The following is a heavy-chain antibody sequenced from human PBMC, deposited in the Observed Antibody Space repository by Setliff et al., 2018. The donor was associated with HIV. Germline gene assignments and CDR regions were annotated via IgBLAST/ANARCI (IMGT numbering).Heavy chain of an antibody. CDR3: ARSGEDTAIHWFDP. V-gene: IGHV4-4*02. Sequence: SETLSLTCAVSGGSISSSNWWSWVRQPPGKGLEWIGEIYHSGSTNYNPSLKSRVTISVDTSKNQFSLKLSSVTAADTAVYYCARSGEDTAIHWFDPWGQGTLVTVSS. J-gene: IGHJ5*02. CDR2: IYHSGST. CDR1: GGSISSSNW. D-gene: IGHD5-18*01.